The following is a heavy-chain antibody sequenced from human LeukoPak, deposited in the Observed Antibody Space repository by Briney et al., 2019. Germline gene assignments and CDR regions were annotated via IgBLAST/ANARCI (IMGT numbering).Heavy chain of an antibody. CDR3: ARAVSLGYYDSSGYLPSDY. CDR1: GYTFTGYG. V-gene: IGHV1-18*01. Sequence: ASVKVSCKASGYTFTGYGISWVRQAPGQGLEWMGWISAYNGNTNYAQKLQGRVTMTTDTSTSTAYMELRSLRSDDTAVYYCARAVSLGYYDSSGYLPSDYWGQGTLVTVSS. J-gene: IGHJ4*02. D-gene: IGHD3-22*01. CDR2: ISAYNGNT.